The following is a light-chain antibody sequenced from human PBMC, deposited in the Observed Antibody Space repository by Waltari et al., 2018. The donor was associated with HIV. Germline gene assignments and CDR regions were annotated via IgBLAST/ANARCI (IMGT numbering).Light chain of an antibody. CDR1: QSVLYSSNNKKY. CDR2: WAS. J-gene: IGKJ4*01. V-gene: IGKV4-1*01. CDR3: QQYYTTPLT. Sequence: DIVMTQSPDSLAVSLGERATINCKSSQSVLYSSNNKKYLAWYQQKPGQPPKLLIYWASTRESGVPDRFSGSGSETDFTLTISSLQAEDVAVYYCQQYYTTPLTFGGGTKVEIK.